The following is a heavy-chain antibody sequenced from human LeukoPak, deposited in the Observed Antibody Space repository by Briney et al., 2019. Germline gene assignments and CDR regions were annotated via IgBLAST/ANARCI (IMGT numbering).Heavy chain of an antibody. J-gene: IGHJ4*02. D-gene: IGHD3-22*01. CDR3: ARVEYYYDSSGYCLRDY. V-gene: IGHV3-23*01. CDR2: ITGSGGYT. Sequence: GGSLRLSCAASGSTFSSYGMSWVRQAPGKGLEWVSAITGSGGYTYYADSVKGRFTISRDNSKNTLYLQMNSLRAEDTAVYYCARVEYYYDSSGYCLRDYWGQGTLVTVSS. CDR1: GSTFSSYG.